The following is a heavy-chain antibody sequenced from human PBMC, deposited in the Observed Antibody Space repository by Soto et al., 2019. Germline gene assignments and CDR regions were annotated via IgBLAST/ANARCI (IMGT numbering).Heavy chain of an antibody. CDR1: GGSISSGDYY. CDR2: IYYSGST. D-gene: IGHD2-15*01. Sequence: PSETRSLTCTVSGGSISSGDYYWSWIRQPPGKGLEWIGYIYYSGSTYYNPSLKSRVTISVDTSKNQFSLKLSSVTAADTAVYYCARASGSGALGVWGQGTTVTVSS. V-gene: IGHV4-30-4*01. J-gene: IGHJ6*02. CDR3: ARASGSGALGV.